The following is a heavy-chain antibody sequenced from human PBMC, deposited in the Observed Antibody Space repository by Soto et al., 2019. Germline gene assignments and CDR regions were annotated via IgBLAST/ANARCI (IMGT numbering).Heavy chain of an antibody. CDR2: INSDGSST. Sequence: TGGSLRLSCAAPWFTFHSYWMHWVPQAPGKGLVWVSRINSDGSSTSYADSVKGRFTISRDNAKNTLYLQMNSLRAEDTAVYYCARPRSGWTYYFDYWGQGTLVTVSS. J-gene: IGHJ4*02. V-gene: IGHV3-74*01. CDR3: ARPRSGWTYYFDY. CDR1: WFTFHSYW. D-gene: IGHD6-19*01.